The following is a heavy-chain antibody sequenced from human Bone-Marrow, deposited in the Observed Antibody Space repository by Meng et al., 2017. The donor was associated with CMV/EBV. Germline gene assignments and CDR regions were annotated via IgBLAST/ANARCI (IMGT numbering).Heavy chain of an antibody. V-gene: IGHV3-21*01. Sequence: CAGYGFPFSDYNSNWVRKAPGKGLEWVSVISRGSHDSDYLASVQGRFTISRDNAKGSVFLHMNRLRGEDTAVYYCAASRSENWYFDFWGRGTLVTVSS. J-gene: IGHJ2*01. D-gene: IGHD3-10*01. CDR1: GFPFSDYN. CDR2: ISRGSHDS. CDR3: AASRSENWYFDF.